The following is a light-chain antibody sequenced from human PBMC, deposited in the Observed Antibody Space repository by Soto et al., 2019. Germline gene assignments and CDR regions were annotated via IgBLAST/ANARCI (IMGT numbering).Light chain of an antibody. Sequence: DIQMTQPPSTVSASVEDRVTITCRASHSFSNYLAWYQQKPGEAPKFLIYKASSLESGVPSRFSGSGSGTEFTLTISSLQPDDFAIYYCQQYQSYPLTFGGGTKVDIK. CDR1: HSFSNY. V-gene: IGKV1-5*03. CDR2: KAS. CDR3: QQYQSYPLT. J-gene: IGKJ4*01.